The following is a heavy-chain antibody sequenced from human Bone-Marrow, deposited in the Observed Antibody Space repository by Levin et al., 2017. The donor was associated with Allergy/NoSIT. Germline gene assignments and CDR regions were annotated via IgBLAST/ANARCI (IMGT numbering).Heavy chain of an antibody. CDR1: GYTFSTYD. V-gene: IGHV1-8*01. J-gene: IGHJ6*02. CDR2: MNPNSGNT. CDR3: ARAVRNQLVSDV. D-gene: IGHD2-2*01. Sequence: GASVKVSCKASGYTFSTYDITWVRQATGQGLEWVGWMNPNSGNTGYAQRFQGRVTMTRDTSISTAYMELSSLPSEDTAVYYCARAVRNQLVSDVWGQGTTVSVSS.